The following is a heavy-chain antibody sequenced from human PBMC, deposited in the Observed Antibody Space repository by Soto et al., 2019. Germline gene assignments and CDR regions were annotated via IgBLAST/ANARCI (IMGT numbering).Heavy chain of an antibody. CDR3: ARGARMGRDAFDI. CDR2: IWYDGSNK. J-gene: IGHJ3*02. V-gene: IGHV3-33*01. D-gene: IGHD3-16*01. CDR1: GFTFSSYG. Sequence: GGSLRLSCAASGFTFSSYGMHWVRQAPGKGLEWVAVIWYDGSNKYYADSVKGRFTISRDNSKNTLYLQMNSLRAEDTAVYYCARGARMGRDAFDIWGQGTMVTVSS.